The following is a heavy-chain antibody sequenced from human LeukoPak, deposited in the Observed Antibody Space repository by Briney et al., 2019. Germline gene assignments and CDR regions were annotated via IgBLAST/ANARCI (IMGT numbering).Heavy chain of an antibody. CDR1: GFTFSSHG. J-gene: IGHJ4*02. V-gene: IGHV3-23*01. CDR2: IRGDGVTT. CDR3: AKAATMVRGVIILPDY. D-gene: IGHD3-10*01. Sequence: GGTLRLSCAASGFTFSSHGMNWVRQAPGKGLEWVSGIRGDGVTTYYADSVKGRFTISRDNSKNMLYLQMNSLRAEDTAVYYCAKAATMVRGVIILPDYWGQGTLVTVSS.